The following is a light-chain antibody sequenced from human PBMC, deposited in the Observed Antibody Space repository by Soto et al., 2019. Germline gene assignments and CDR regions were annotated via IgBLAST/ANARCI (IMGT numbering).Light chain of an antibody. V-gene: IGKV1-39*01. CDR2: AAS. Sequence: DIQMTQSPSSLSASVGATVTITCRASQSISSYLNWYQQKPGKAPKLLIYAASSLQSGVPSRFSGSGSGTDFTLTISSLQPEDFATYYCQQSYSTSITFGQGTRLEI. CDR1: QSISSY. CDR3: QQSYSTSIT. J-gene: IGKJ5*01.